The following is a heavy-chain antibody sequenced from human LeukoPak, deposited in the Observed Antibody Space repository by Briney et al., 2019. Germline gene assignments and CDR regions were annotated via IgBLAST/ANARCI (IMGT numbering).Heavy chain of an antibody. V-gene: IGHV3-74*01. CDR2: INPDGRTI. CDR3: TREMGI. J-gene: IGHJ4*02. CDR1: GFSFRNYW. D-gene: IGHD7-27*01. Sequence: GGSLRLSCAASGFSFRNYWMHWVRQAPGKGLLWVSRINPDGRTISYADPVKGRFTISRDNAKNTLYLQMNSLRAEDTAIYYRTREMGIWGQGTLVTVST.